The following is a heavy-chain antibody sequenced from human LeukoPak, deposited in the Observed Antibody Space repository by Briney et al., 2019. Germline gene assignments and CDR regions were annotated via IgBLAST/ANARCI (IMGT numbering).Heavy chain of an antibody. CDR2: IYYSGST. Sequence: PSETLSLTCTVSGGSLSSSSYYWGWIRQPPGKGLEWIGSIYYSGSTYYNPSLKSRVTISVDTSKNQFSLKVSSVTAADTAVYYGAREGTFHSPCDYWGQGTLVTVSA. CDR3: AREGTFHSPCDY. V-gene: IGHV4-39*07. CDR1: GGSLSSSSYY. D-gene: IGHD2-15*01. J-gene: IGHJ4*02.